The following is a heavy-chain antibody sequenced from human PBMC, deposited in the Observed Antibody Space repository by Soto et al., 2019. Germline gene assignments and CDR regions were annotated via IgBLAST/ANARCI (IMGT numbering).Heavy chain of an antibody. D-gene: IGHD2-21*02. V-gene: IGHV4-59*01. Sequence: SETLSLTCTVSGGSISSYYWSWIRQPPGKGLEWIGYIYYSGSTNYNPSLKSRVTISVDTSKNQFSLKLSSVTAADTAVYYCAREDGGNSGLFDYWGQGTLVTVSS. CDR2: IYYSGST. CDR1: GGSISSYY. CDR3: AREDGGNSGLFDY. J-gene: IGHJ4*02.